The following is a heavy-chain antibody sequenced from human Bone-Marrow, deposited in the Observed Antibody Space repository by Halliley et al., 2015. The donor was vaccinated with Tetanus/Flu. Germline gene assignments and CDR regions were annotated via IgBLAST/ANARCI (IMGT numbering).Heavy chain of an antibody. CDR2: SGNTM. J-gene: IGHJ6*02. V-gene: IGHV3-48*03. D-gene: IGHD3-3*01. Sequence: SGNTMNYADSIQGRFTISRDNAKNSLYLQMSSLRVEDTAVYYCARVSVLGVGYTYFYGLDVWGLGTTVTVSS. CDR3: ARVSVLGVGYTYFYGLDV.